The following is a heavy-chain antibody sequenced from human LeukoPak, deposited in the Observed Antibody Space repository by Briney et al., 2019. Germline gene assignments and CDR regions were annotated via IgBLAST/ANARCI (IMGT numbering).Heavy chain of an antibody. Sequence: GGSLRLSCAASGFSVSRNYMSWDRQAPGKGLEWVSVLYTSDTTYYADSVKGRFTISRDNSKNTLYLQMDSLRVEDTAVYFCARGGGLDVWGQGATVTVSS. D-gene: IGHD3-16*01. J-gene: IGHJ6*02. CDR2: LYTSDTT. CDR1: GFSVSRNY. CDR3: ARGGGLDV. V-gene: IGHV3-53*01.